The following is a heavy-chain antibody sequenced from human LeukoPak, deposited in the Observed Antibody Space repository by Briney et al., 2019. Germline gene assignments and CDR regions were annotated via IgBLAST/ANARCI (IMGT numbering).Heavy chain of an antibody. D-gene: IGHD6-13*01. Sequence: GGSRRLSWPASGFTFSNAWMSWVRQAPGKGLEWVGGIKSKTNGETRDYAAPVKGRFTLSRDDSKNTLYLQMNSLETEDTAVYYCTTVLGIIAAAPHYWGQGTLVTVSS. CDR3: TTVLGIIAAAPHY. CDR1: GFTFSNAW. J-gene: IGHJ4*02. CDR2: IKSKTNGETR. V-gene: IGHV3-15*01.